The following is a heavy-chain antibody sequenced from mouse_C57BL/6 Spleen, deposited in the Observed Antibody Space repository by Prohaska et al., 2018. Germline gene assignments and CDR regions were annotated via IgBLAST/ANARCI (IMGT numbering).Heavy chain of an antibody. D-gene: IGHD1-1*01. CDR1: GYTFTDYE. V-gene: IGHV1-15*01. J-gene: IGHJ2*01. CDR2: IDPETGGT. Sequence: QVQLQQSGAELVRPGASVTLSCKASGYTFTDYEMHWVKQTPVHGLEWIGAIDPETGGTAYNQKFKGKAILTADKSSSTAYMELRSLTSEDSAVYYCTRPLSGSPYWGQGTTLTVSS. CDR3: TRPLSGSPY.